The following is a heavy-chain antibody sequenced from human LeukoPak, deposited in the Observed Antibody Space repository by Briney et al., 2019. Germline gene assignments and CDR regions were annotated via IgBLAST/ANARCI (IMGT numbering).Heavy chain of an antibody. CDR1: GYTFTSYY. J-gene: IGHJ4*02. CDR3: AGTLSGSGISY. Sequence: ASVKVSCKASGYTFTSYYMHWVRQAPGQGLEWMGIINPGGDSTNFAQNFQGRVTLTRDTSTSTVYMELSSLSSEDTAIYYCAGTLSGSGISYWGQGTLVIVSS. V-gene: IGHV1-46*01. D-gene: IGHD3-10*01. CDR2: INPGGDST.